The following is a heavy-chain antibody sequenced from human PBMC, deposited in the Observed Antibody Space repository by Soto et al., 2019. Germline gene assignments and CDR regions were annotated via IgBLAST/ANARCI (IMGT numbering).Heavy chain of an antibody. CDR3: ARDEYCSGGSCYAEVYYYYGMDV. D-gene: IGHD2-15*01. CDR1: GYTFTSYD. V-gene: IGHV1-8*01. Sequence: QVQLVQSGAEVKKPGASVKVSCKASGYTFTSYDINWVRQATGQGLEWMGWMNPNSGNTGYAQKFQGRVTMTRNTSISTAYMELSSLRSEDTAVYYCARDEYCSGGSCYAEVYYYYGMDVWGQGTTVTVSS. CDR2: MNPNSGNT. J-gene: IGHJ6*02.